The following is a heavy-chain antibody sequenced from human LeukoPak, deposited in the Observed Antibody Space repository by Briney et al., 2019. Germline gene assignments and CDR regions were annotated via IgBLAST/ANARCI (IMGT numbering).Heavy chain of an antibody. Sequence: SETLSLTCAVYGGSFSGYYWSWIRQPPGKGLEWIGEINHSGSTNYNPSLKSRVTISVDTSKNQFSLKLSSVTAADTAVYYCARILSSWYRYDLDYWGQGTLVTVSS. D-gene: IGHD6-13*01. V-gene: IGHV4-34*01. CDR3: ARILSSWYRYDLDY. CDR2: INHSGST. J-gene: IGHJ4*02. CDR1: GGSFSGYY.